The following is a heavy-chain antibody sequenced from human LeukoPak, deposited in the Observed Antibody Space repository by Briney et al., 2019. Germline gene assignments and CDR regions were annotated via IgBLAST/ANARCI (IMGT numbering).Heavy chain of an antibody. D-gene: IGHD2-15*01. J-gene: IGHJ4*02. V-gene: IGHV3-74*01. Sequence: GGPLSLSCAASGFTFSSYWMHWVRQAPGRGLVCVSRINTDGSSTSYADSVKGRFTISRDNAKNTLYLQMNSLRAEDTAVYYCARAPCRGGSCRFDYWGQGTLVTVSS. CDR2: INTDGSST. CDR3: ARAPCRGGSCRFDY. CDR1: GFTFSSYW.